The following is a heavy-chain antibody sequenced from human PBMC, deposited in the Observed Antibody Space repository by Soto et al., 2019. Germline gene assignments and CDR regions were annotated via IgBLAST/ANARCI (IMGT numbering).Heavy chain of an antibody. CDR1: GGTFSSYT. J-gene: IGHJ5*02. CDR2: ISAYNGNT. D-gene: IGHD6-13*01. CDR3: ARDLFGIAAAVYWFDP. V-gene: IGHV1-18*01. Sequence: ASVKVSCKASGGTFSSYTISWVRQAPGQGLEWMGWISAYNGNTNYAQKLQGRVTMTTDTSTSTAYMELRSLRSDDTAVYYCARDLFGIAAAVYWFDPWGQGTLVTVSS.